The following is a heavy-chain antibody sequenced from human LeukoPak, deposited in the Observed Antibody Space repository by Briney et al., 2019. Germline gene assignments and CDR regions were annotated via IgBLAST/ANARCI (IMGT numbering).Heavy chain of an antibody. V-gene: IGHV3-64*01. D-gene: IGHD5-18*01. Sequence: EGSLRLSCAASGFTFSSYAMHWVRQAPGKGLEYVPAISTNGGSAYYANSVKGRLTISRDNSKNTLYLQMGSLRAEDMAVYYCARESEYSYGYSGMDVWGQGTTVTVSS. J-gene: IGHJ6*02. CDR2: ISTNGGSA. CDR1: GFTFSSYA. CDR3: ARESEYSYGYSGMDV.